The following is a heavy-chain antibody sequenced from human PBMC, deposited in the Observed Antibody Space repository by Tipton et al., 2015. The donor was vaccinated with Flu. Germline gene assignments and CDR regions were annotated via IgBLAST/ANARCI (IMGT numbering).Heavy chain of an antibody. CDR1: GGSVSPYY. CDR2: IYYRGTT. J-gene: IGHJ6*02. V-gene: IGHV4-59*02. D-gene: IGHD4-11*01. CDR3: ARDLVQDYRDQYFGMDV. Sequence: LRLSCTVSGGSVSPYYWNWVRQSPGKGLEWTGYIYYRGTTGYNPSLKSRVTISVDTSKNQVSLKLTSVTAADTAVYYCARDLVQDYRDQYFGMDVWGQGTTVTVSS.